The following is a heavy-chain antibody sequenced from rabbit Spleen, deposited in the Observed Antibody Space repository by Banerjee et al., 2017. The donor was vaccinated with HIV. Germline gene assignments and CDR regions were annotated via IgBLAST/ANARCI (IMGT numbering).Heavy chain of an antibody. CDR2: IGAGSSGST. V-gene: IGHV1S40*01. D-gene: IGHD8-1*01. Sequence: QSLEESGGGLVQPEGSLTLTCKASGFSFTTNDYMCWVRQAPGKGLEWIACIGAGSSGSTYSATWAKGRFTISKTSSTTVTLQMTSLTAADTATYFCARDTGTSFSTYGMDLWGPGTLVTVS. CDR3: ARDTGTSFSTYGMDL. CDR1: GFSFTTNDY. J-gene: IGHJ6*01.